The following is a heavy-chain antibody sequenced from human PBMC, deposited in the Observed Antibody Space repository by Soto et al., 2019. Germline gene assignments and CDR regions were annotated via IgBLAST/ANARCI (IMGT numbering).Heavy chain of an antibody. Sequence: QVTLKESGPVLVKPTETLTLRCTVSGLSITDSEMGVSWIRQPPGQPLEWLAHIDSSGEKSYRTFLKCRLAISEDTSKSQIVLTMTNMDPADTATYYCARRHLAVAVSPWFDPWGQGLPVTVSS. CDR3: ARRHLAVAVSPWFDP. J-gene: IGHJ5*02. CDR1: GLSITDSEMG. V-gene: IGHV2-26*01. D-gene: IGHD6-19*01. CDR2: IDSSGEK.